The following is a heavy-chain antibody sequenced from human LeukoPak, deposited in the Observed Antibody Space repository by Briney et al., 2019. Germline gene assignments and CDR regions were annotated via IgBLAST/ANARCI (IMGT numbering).Heavy chain of an antibody. Sequence: GRSLRLSCAASGFTFSSYAMHWVRQAPGEGLGWVAVISYDGSNKYYADSVKGRFTISRDNSKNTLYLQMNSLRAEDTAVYYCARDQGYYGSGSMYYGMDVWGQGTTVTVSS. CDR3: ARDQGYYGSGSMYYGMDV. J-gene: IGHJ6*02. D-gene: IGHD3-10*01. CDR1: GFTFSSYA. CDR2: ISYDGSNK. V-gene: IGHV3-30*04.